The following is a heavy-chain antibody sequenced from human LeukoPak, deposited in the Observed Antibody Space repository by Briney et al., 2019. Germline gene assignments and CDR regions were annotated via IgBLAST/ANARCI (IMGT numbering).Heavy chain of an antibody. Sequence: GGSLRLSCAASGFTFSSYEMNWVRQAPGKGLEWVSYISSSGSTIYYADSVKGRFTIPRDNAKNSLYLQMNSLRAEDTAVYYCAELGITMIGGVWGKGTTVTISS. CDR3: AELGITMIGGV. CDR1: GFTFSSYE. D-gene: IGHD3-10*02. CDR2: ISSSGSTI. V-gene: IGHV3-48*03. J-gene: IGHJ6*04.